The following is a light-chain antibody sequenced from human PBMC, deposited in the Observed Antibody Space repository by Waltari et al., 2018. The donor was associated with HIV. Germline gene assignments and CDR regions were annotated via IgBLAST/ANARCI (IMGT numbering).Light chain of an antibody. V-gene: IGKV1-5*03. CDR1: ESISSW. Sequence: DILMTQSPSTLSPSVGDRVTITCRASESISSWLAWYQQKPGRAPKLLINKASTLGSGVTSRFSGSGSGTKFTLTISSLQPDDFATYYCQQYYTYPWTFGQGTTVEIK. CDR3: QQYYTYPWT. J-gene: IGKJ1*01. CDR2: KAS.